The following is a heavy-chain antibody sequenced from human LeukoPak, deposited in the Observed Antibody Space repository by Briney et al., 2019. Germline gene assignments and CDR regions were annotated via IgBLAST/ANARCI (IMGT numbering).Heavy chain of an antibody. Sequence: GGSLRLSCAASGFTFSSYGMHWVRQAPGKGLEWVAFIRYDGSNKYYADSVKGRFTISRDNSKNTLYLQMNSLRAEDTAVYYCALGGSSYNVVNYWGQGTLATVSS. CDR2: IRYDGSNK. CDR1: GFTFSSYG. V-gene: IGHV3-30*02. CDR3: ALGGSSYNVVNY. D-gene: IGHD6-6*01. J-gene: IGHJ4*02.